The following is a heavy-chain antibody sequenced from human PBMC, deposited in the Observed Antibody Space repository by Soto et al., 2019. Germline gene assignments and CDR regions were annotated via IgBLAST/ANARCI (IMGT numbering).Heavy chain of an antibody. V-gene: IGHV1-69*13. Sequence: GASVKVSCKASGGTFSSYAISWVRQAPGQGLEWMGGIIPIFGTANYAQKFQGRVTITADESTSTAYMELSSLRSEDTAVYYCARAYYYDSSGFAHFDYWRQGTLVTVSS. CDR3: ARAYYYDSSGFAHFDY. CDR1: GGTFSSYA. J-gene: IGHJ4*02. D-gene: IGHD3-22*01. CDR2: IIPIFGTA.